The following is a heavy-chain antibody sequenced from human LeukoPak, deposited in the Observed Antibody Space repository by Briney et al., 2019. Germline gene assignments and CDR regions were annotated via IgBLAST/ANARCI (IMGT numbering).Heavy chain of an antibody. D-gene: IGHD4-17*01. CDR3: ARLFGGVTTFDY. CDR1: GFTFSSYA. CDR2: VHPDGYVK. J-gene: IGHJ4*02. Sequence: GGSLRLSCAASGFTFSSYAMSWVRQAPGKGLEWVASVHPDGYVKKYVDSVNGRFTISRDNAKNSLFLQMNSLKAEDTAVYYCARLFGGVTTFDYWGQGTLVSVSP. V-gene: IGHV3-7*01.